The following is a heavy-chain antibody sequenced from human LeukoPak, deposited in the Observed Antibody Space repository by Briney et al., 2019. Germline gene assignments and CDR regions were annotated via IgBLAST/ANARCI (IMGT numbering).Heavy chain of an antibody. J-gene: IGHJ4*02. Sequence: GGSLRLSCAAPGFTFSDYYMSWIRQAPGKGLEWVSYISSSGSTIYYADSVKGRFTISRDNAKNSLYLQMNSLRAEDTAVYYCARDLPHSSSRGLCDYWGQGTLVTVSS. D-gene: IGHD6-6*01. V-gene: IGHV3-11*01. CDR3: ARDLPHSSSRGLCDY. CDR2: ISSSGSTI. CDR1: GFTFSDYY.